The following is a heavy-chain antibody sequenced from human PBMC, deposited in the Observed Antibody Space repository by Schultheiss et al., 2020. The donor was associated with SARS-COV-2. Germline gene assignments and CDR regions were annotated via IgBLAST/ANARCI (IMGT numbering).Heavy chain of an antibody. CDR3: ANAPRRDPHYYYGMDV. J-gene: IGHJ6*02. CDR1: GFSFVNYA. V-gene: IGHV3-23*01. Sequence: GESLKISCAASGFSFVNYAMTWVRQAPGKGLEWVSAISGSGGSTYYADSVKGRFTISRDNSKNTLYLQMNSLRAEDTAVYYCANAPRRDPHYYYGMDVWGQGTTVTVSS. CDR2: ISGSGGST.